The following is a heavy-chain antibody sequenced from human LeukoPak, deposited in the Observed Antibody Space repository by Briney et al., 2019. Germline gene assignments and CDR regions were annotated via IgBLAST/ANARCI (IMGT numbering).Heavy chain of an antibody. J-gene: IGHJ4*02. CDR1: GGSISSSSYY. D-gene: IGHD3-10*01. CDR3: ARVDYYGSGSYYNEGYFDY. V-gene: IGHV4-39*07. CDR2: IYYSGST. Sequence: PSETLSLTCAVSGGSISSSSYYWGWIRQPPGKGLEWIGSIYYSGSTYYNPSLKSRVTISVDTSKNQFSLKLSSVTAADTAVYYCARVDYYGSGSYYNEGYFDYWGQGTLVTVSS.